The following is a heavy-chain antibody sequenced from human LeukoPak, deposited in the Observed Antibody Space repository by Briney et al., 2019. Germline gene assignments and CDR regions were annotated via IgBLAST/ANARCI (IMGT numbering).Heavy chain of an antibody. CDR3: AREGATTWGLNWFDP. J-gene: IGHJ5*02. CDR2: IKQDGSEK. Sequence: GSLRLSCAASGFTFSSYWMSWVRQAPGKGLEWVANIKQDGSEKYYVDSVKGRFTISRDNAKNSLYLQMNSLRAEDTAVYYCAREGATTWGLNWFDPWGQGTLVTVSS. V-gene: IGHV3-7*01. D-gene: IGHD1-26*01. CDR1: GFTFSSYW.